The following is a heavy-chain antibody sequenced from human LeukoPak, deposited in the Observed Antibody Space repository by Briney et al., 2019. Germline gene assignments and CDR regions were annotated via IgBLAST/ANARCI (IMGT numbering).Heavy chain of an antibody. CDR2: IYYGGST. D-gene: IGHD6-13*01. CDR3: ASIAAAGHYYYYGMDV. Sequence: PSETLSLTCTVSGGSISSSSYYWGWIRQPPGKGLEWIGSIYYGGSTYYKPSLKSRVTISEDTSKNQFSLKVSSVTAADTAVYYCASIAAAGHYYYYGMDVWGQGTTVTVSS. CDR1: GGSISSSSYY. V-gene: IGHV4-39*07. J-gene: IGHJ6*02.